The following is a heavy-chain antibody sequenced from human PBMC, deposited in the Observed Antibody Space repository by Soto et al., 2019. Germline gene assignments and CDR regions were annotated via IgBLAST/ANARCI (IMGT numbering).Heavy chain of an antibody. Sequence: QVQLQESGPGLVKPSETLSLTCTVSGGSISSYYWSWIRQPAGKGLEWIGRIYTSGSTNYNPSLKRRVTMSVDTSKNQFSLKLSSVTAADTAVYYCARDLSSITIFGVVIMPRGDAFDIWGQGTMVTVSS. CDR2: IYTSGST. CDR3: ARDLSSITIFGVVIMPRGDAFDI. V-gene: IGHV4-4*07. J-gene: IGHJ3*02. D-gene: IGHD3-3*01. CDR1: GGSISSYY.